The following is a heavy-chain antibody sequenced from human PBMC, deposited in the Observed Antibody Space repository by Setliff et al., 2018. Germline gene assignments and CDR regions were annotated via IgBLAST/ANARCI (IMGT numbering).Heavy chain of an antibody. Sequence: GASVKVSCKASGYTFTNYAMTWMRQAPGQGLEYMGWINTNTGNPIYAQGFTGRFVFSLDTPVSTAYLQISSLKSEDSAVYYCARGSRFGTIVYRGDYYMDVWGKGTTVTVSS. D-gene: IGHD3-10*01. J-gene: IGHJ6*03. V-gene: IGHV7-4-1*02. CDR1: GYTFTNYA. CDR2: INTNTGNP. CDR3: ARGSRFGTIVYRGDYYMDV.